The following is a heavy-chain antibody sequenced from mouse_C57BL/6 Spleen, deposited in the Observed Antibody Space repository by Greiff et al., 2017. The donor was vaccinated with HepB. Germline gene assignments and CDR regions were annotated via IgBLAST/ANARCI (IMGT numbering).Heavy chain of an antibody. CDR3: ARSLLLRYFDY. V-gene: IGHV1-54*01. CDR1: GYAFTNYL. D-gene: IGHD1-1*01. Sequence: VQLQQSGAELVRPGTSVKVSCKASGYAFTNYLIEWVKQRPGQGLEWIGVINPGSGGTNYNEKFKGKATLTADKSSSTAYMQLSSLTSEDSAVYFCARSLLLRYFDYWGQGTTLTVSS. CDR2: INPGSGGT. J-gene: IGHJ2*01.